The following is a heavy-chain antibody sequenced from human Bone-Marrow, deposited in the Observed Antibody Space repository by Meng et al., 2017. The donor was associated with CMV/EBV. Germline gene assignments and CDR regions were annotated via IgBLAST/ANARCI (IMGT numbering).Heavy chain of an antibody. CDR1: GFTFGDYA. V-gene: IGHV3-49*04. CDR3: VRDRGWFRLDP. D-gene: IGHD2-15*01. Sequence: GGSLRLSCTASGFTFGDYAMNWVRQAPGKGLEWVGFIRSKGYGGTTEYAASVKGRFTISRDNAKDSLYLQMNSVRIEDTAVYYCVRDRGWFRLDPWGQGTLVTVSS. CDR2: IRSKGYGGTT. J-gene: IGHJ5*02.